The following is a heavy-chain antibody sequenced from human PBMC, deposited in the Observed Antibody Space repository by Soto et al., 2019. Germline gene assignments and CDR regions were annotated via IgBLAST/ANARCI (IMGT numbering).Heavy chain of an antibody. Sequence: LSLTCAVYGGSFSGYYWSWIRQPPGKGLEWIGEINHSGSTNYNPSLKSRVTMSVDTSKNQFSLRLSSVTAADTAIYYCATRITVFGLLIPPFDPWGQGTQVTVSS. J-gene: IGHJ5*02. CDR3: ATRITVFGLLIPPFDP. CDR1: GGSFSGYY. V-gene: IGHV4-34*01. CDR2: INHSGST. D-gene: IGHD3-3*01.